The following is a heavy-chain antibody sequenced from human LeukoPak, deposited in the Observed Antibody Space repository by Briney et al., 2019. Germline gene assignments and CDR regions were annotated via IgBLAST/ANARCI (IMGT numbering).Heavy chain of an antibody. J-gene: IGHJ2*01. Sequence: PSQTLSLTCTVSGGSISSGSYYWSWLRQPAGKGLEWIGRIYTSGSTNYNPSLKSRVTISVDTSKNQFSLKLSSVTAADTAVYYCARDPVFWGDWYFDLWGRGTLVTVSS. CDR1: GGSISSGSYY. CDR3: ARDPVFWGDWYFDL. D-gene: IGHD3-16*01. CDR2: IYTSGST. V-gene: IGHV4-61*02.